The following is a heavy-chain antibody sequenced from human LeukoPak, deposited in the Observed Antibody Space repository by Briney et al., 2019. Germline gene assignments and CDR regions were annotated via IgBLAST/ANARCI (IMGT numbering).Heavy chain of an antibody. CDR1: GGSPTSGGYS. V-gene: IGHV4-30-2*01. J-gene: IGHJ4*02. Sequence: SETLSLTCSLSGGSPTSGGYSWSWIRQPPGKGLEWIGDIYRSGSTFYNLSLQRRLTISLDRSKNELSLTLTAVTAADTAVYYCDRERGRAYYFDYWGRGILVIVSS. CDR3: DRERGRAYYFDY. CDR2: IYRSGST. D-gene: IGHD3-10*01.